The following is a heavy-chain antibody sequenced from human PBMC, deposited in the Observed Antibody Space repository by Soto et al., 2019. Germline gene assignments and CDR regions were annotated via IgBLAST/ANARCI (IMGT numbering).Heavy chain of an antibody. CDR2: TSGGGSRT. Sequence: PGGSLRLSCSASGFTFKSYDMNWVRQAPGKGLEWVSATSGGGSRTFYTDSVKGRFTISRDNSKNTLYLQMNNLRAEDTAVYYCARDPRRDGYHRFDHWGQGTPVTVPS. V-gene: IGHV3-23*01. CDR1: GFTFKSYD. D-gene: IGHD6-25*01. J-gene: IGHJ4*02. CDR3: ARDPRRDGYHRFDH.